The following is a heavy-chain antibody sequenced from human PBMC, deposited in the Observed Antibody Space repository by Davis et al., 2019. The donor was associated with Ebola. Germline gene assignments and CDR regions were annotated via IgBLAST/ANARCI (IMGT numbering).Heavy chain of an antibody. D-gene: IGHD2-2*01. Sequence: GESLKISCAASGFTFSSNSMNWVRQAPGKGLEWVSFISSSSNYIYYADSVKGRFTVSRDNAKNSLYLQMNSLRAEDTAVYYCAREGKYRDESRTFDYWGQGTLVSVSS. V-gene: IGHV3-21*01. J-gene: IGHJ4*02. CDR1: GFTFSSNS. CDR2: ISSSSNYI. CDR3: AREGKYRDESRTFDY.